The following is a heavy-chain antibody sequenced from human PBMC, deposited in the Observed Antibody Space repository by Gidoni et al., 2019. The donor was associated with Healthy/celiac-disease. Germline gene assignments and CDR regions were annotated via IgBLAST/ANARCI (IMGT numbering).Heavy chain of an antibody. CDR2: IYHSGST. D-gene: IGHD3-10*01. Sequence: QLQLQESGSGLVKPSQTLSLTCTVPGGSISSGGYSWSWIRQPPGKGLEWIGYIYHSGSTYYNPSLKSRVTISVDRSKNQFSLKLSSVTAADTAVYYCARGLDYYGSGSYSPHFDYWGQGTLVTVSS. CDR3: ARGLDYYGSGSYSPHFDY. CDR1: GGSISSGGYS. J-gene: IGHJ4*02. V-gene: IGHV4-30-2*01.